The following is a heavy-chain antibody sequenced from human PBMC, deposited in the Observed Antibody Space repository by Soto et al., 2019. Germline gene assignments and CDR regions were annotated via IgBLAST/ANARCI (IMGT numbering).Heavy chain of an antibody. Sequence: GGSLRLSCAASGFTFSSYAMSWVRQAPGKGLEWVSAISGSGGSTYYADSVKGRFTISRDNSKNTLYLQMNSLRAEDTAVYYCAIGRNYYDSSGYYNMFDYWGQGTLVTVSS. CDR1: GFTFSSYA. CDR2: ISGSGGST. D-gene: IGHD3-22*01. J-gene: IGHJ4*02. V-gene: IGHV3-23*01. CDR3: AIGRNYYDSSGYYNMFDY.